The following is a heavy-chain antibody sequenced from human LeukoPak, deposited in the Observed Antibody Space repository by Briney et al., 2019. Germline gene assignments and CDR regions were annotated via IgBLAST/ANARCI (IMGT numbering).Heavy chain of an antibody. CDR3: ARDTGYYYDSSGIDY. J-gene: IGHJ4*02. D-gene: IGHD3-22*01. Sequence: SGGSLRLSCAASGFTFSSYAMPGVRQAPGKGLEGVAVISYDGSNKYYADSVKGRFTISRDNSKNTLYLQMNSLRAEDTAVYYCARDTGYYYDSSGIDYWGQGTLVTVSS. CDR2: ISYDGSNK. CDR1: GFTFSSYA. V-gene: IGHV3-30-3*01.